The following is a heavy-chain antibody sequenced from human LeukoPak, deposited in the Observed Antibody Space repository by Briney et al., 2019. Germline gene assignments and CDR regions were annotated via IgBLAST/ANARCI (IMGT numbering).Heavy chain of an antibody. V-gene: IGHV4-39*01. D-gene: IGHD3-10*01. Sequence: PSETLSLTCTVSGDSISGSGHFWGWIRQPPGKGPEWIGSIHYGGRASYFPSLESRVTISVDTSKNQFSLKVTSLTAADTAVYYCARVNGGDAFDIWGQGKMVTVSS. CDR3: ARVNGGDAFDI. CDR2: IHYGGRA. CDR1: GDSISGSGHF. J-gene: IGHJ3*02.